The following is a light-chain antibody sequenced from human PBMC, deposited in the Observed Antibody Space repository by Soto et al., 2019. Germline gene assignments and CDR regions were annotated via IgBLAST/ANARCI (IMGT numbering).Light chain of an antibody. J-gene: IGLJ1*01. CDR3: CSYAGSSTYV. Sequence: QSVLTHPASVSGSPGQSITISCTGTSSDVGNYDLVSWYQQLPGKAPKFILYEGSKRPSGVSNRFSGSKSGNTASLTISGLQAEDEADYYCCSYAGSSTYVFGTGTKVTVL. V-gene: IGLV2-23*01. CDR1: SSDVGNYDL. CDR2: EGS.